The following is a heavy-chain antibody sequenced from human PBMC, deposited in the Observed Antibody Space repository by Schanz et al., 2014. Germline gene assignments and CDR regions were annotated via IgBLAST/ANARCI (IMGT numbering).Heavy chain of an antibody. Sequence: EVQLVESGGGLVQPGGSLRLSCAASGFTFSTYAMTWVRQAPGKGLEWVSSISAGGTNTYYADSVKGRFTISRDSARNSLYLQMSSLRAEDTAVYYCARGTPFLCDYWGQGTLVTVSS. J-gene: IGHJ4*02. V-gene: IGHV3-21*01. D-gene: IGHD3-16*01. CDR3: ARGTPFLCDY. CDR2: ISAGGTNT. CDR1: GFTFSTYA.